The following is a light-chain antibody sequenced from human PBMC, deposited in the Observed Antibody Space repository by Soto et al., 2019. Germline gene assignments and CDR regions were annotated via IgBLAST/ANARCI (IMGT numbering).Light chain of an antibody. CDR1: SSDVGGYNY. Sequence: QSALTQPPSASGSPGQSVTISCTGTSSDVGGYNYVSWYQQHPGQAPKLMIYGVYKRPSGSPDRLSGSKSSNTPSLTVSGLQYEDEADYSCNSYAHSNIVFGTRTKVTVL. CDR2: GVY. CDR3: NSYAHSNIV. J-gene: IGLJ1*01. V-gene: IGLV2-8*01.